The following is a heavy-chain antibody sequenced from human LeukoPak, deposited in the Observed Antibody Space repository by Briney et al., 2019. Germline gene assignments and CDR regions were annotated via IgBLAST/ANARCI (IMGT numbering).Heavy chain of an antibody. Sequence: GGSLRLSCAASGFTVGTYWMSWVRQAPGKGLEWVANIDRYGTTKFYLDSLEGRFTISRDNAKNSLYLQGNSLRVEDTAVYYCARDGGYCEGITCPGDLWGQGALVAVSS. CDR1: GFTVGTYW. CDR3: ARDGGYCEGITCPGDL. V-gene: IGHV3-7*03. J-gene: IGHJ5*02. D-gene: IGHD2-15*01. CDR2: IDRYGTTK.